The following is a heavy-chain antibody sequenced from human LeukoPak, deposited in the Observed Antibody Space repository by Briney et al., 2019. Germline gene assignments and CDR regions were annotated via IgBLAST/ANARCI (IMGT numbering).Heavy chain of an antibody. CDR3: EQHGPYPPCNWLNP. V-gene: IGHV4-39*02. J-gene: IGHJ5*02. CDR2: IHYHDST. D-gene: IGHD2-8*01. CDR1: GGSIDSRIYF. Sequence: WEPLSLTCSVSGGSIDSRIYFWGWICQFTGKGLEWIGNIHYHDSTYSNPSLQTRGPMSVDTSNNRISPSLPSVTAADTAIYYREQHGPYPPCNWLNPWGQGTLVTVSS.